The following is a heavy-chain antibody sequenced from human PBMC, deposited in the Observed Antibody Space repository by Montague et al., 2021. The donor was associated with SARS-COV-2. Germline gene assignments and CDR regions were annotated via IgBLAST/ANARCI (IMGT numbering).Heavy chain of an antibody. J-gene: IGHJ3*02. CDR1: GASISSRSYY. CDR3: ARFPTSYYYDSKAAPATPDAFDI. V-gene: IGHV4-39*01. CDR2: KYYSGST. D-gene: IGHD3-22*01. Sequence: SETLSLTCTVSGASISSRSYYWGWIRQPPGKGLEWIGFKYYSGSTYYNPTLKSRVTISVDTSKNQLSLKLSSATAADTAVYYCARFPTSYYYDSKAAPATPDAFDIWGQGTMVIVSS.